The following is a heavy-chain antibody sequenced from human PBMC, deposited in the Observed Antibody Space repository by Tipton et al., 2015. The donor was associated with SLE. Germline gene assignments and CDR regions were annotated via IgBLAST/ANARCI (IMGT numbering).Heavy chain of an antibody. D-gene: IGHD3/OR15-3a*01. CDR1: GFRFSSQW. Sequence: QLVQSGGGLVQPGGSLRLSCEGSGFRFSSQWMHWVRQVPGKGFVWVSGIDGDGTSTYYADSVRGRFTISRANAKNTVYLHMYSLRAEDTAVYYCTPVDWTWGQGTLVTVSS. CDR2: IDGDGTST. J-gene: IGHJ4*02. CDR3: TPVDWT. V-gene: IGHV3-74*02.